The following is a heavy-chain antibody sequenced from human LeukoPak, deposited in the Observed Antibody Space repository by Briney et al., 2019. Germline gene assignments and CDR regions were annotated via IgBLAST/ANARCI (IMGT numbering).Heavy chain of an antibody. CDR2: IYTSGST. CDR1: GGSISSYY. D-gene: IGHD6-13*01. Sequence: SETLSLTCTVSGGSISSYYWSWIRQPPGKGLEWIGYIYTSGSTNYNPSLKSRVTISVDTSTNQFSLKLSSVTAADTAVYYCAGTIAAAGPYNWFDPWGQGTLVTVSS. V-gene: IGHV4-4*09. J-gene: IGHJ5*02. CDR3: AGTIAAAGPYNWFDP.